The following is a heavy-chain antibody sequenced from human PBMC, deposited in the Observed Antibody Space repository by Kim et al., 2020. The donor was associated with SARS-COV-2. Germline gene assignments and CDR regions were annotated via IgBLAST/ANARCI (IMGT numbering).Heavy chain of an antibody. J-gene: IGHJ5*02. CDR1: GGSISSYY. CDR2: IYYSGST. CDR3: ARGAYGSWKNWFDP. V-gene: IGHV4-59*01. Sequence: SETLSLTCTVSGGSISSYYWSWIRQPPGKGLEWIGYIYYSGSTNYNPSLKSRVTISVDTSKNQFSLKLSSVTAADTAVYYCARGAYGSWKNWFDPWGQGTLVTVSS. D-gene: IGHD3-10*01.